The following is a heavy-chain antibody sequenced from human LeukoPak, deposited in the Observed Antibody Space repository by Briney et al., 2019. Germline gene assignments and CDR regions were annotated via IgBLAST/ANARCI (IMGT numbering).Heavy chain of an antibody. V-gene: IGHV1-69*05. CDR1: GGTFSSYA. CDR2: IIPIFGTA. Sequence: SVKVSCKASGGTFSSYATSWVRQAPGQGLELMGRIIPIFGTANYAQKFQGRVTITTDESTSTAYMELSSLRSEDTAVYYCARDEELEFDYWGQGTLVTVSS. CDR3: ARDEELEFDY. J-gene: IGHJ4*02. D-gene: IGHD1-1*01.